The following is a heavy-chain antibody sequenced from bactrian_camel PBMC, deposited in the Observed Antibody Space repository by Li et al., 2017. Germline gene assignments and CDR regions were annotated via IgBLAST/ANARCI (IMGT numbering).Heavy chain of an antibody. CDR1: GFTFRDYA. V-gene: IGHV3S7*01. CDR2: IRNDGINT. CDR3: AADSFCSAVPAGFRY. J-gene: IGHJ6*01. Sequence: QVQLVESGGGLVQPGRGLRLSCAASGFTFRDYAMIWVRQGPGKGLEWVSSIRNDGINTYYADSVKGRFTISRDNAKSTVYLQMNSLKPEDTAMYYCAADSFCSAVPAGFRYWGQGTQVTVS.